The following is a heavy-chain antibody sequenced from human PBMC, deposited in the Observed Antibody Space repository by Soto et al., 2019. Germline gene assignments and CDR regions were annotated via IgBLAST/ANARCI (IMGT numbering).Heavy chain of an antibody. CDR2: IKQDGTEK. V-gene: IGHV3-7*01. CDR1: GFTFSRYW. CDR3: ARGDTPMITGMDSFDI. Sequence: EVQLVESGGGLVQPGGSLRLSCAASGFTFSRYWMNWVRQAPGKGLEWVANIKQDGTEKNYVDSVKGRFIISRDNARNSLYLQMDSLRAEDTAVYFCARGDTPMITGMDSFDIWGQGTMVTVSS. D-gene: IGHD5-18*01. J-gene: IGHJ3*02.